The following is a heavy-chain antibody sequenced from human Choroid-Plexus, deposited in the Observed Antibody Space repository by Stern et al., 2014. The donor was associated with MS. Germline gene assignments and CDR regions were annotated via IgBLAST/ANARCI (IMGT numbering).Heavy chain of an antibody. CDR3: AKDRQYLTYFFDH. J-gene: IGHJ5*02. CDR1: GFTFGSCA. V-gene: IGHV3-30*18. CDR2: VTYDGSNK. Sequence: QLVQSGGGVVQPGRPLRLSCVASGFTFGSCAMHWVRQAPGKGLEWVAGVTYDGSNKYYADSVKGRFTISRDNSQNTLYMQMSSLRPEDTAVYYCAKDRQYLTYFFDHWGQGSLVTVSS. D-gene: IGHD2/OR15-2a*01.